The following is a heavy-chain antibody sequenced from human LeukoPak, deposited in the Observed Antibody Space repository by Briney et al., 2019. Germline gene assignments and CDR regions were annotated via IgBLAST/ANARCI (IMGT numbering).Heavy chain of an antibody. J-gene: IGHJ4*02. CDR2: ISGSGGST. CDR3: AKDGTWIQLWLAY. CDR1: GFTFNSYA. V-gene: IGHV3-23*01. Sequence: GGSLRVSCAASGFTFNSYAMSWVRQAPGKGLEWVSAISGSGGSTYYADSVKGRFTMSRDNSKNTLYLQMNSLRAEDTAVYYCAKDGTWIQLWLAYWGQGTLVTVSS. D-gene: IGHD5-18*01.